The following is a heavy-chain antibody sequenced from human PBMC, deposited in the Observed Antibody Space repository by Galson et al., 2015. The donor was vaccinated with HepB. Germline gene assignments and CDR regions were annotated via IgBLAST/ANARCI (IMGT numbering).Heavy chain of an antibody. CDR2: ISGNGGRT. CDR3: AKESLHGDYVSWCGYYFDS. CDR1: GYTFSSYG. D-gene: IGHD3-16*01. Sequence: SVRLSCTASGYTFSSYGMNWVRQAPGKGLEWVACISGNGGRTYDAESVKGRFTMTRDNSKSTAFVQMKSLRAEDTAVYYCAKESLHGDYVSWCGYYFDSWGQGTTVIVSS. V-gene: IGHV3-23*01. J-gene: IGHJ4*03.